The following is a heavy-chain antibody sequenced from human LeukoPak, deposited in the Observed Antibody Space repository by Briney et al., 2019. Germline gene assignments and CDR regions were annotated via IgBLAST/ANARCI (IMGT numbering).Heavy chain of an antibody. CDR1: GYSFTSYW. D-gene: IGHD5-18*01. J-gene: IGHJ4*02. CDR2: IYPGDSDT. V-gene: IGHV5-51*03. Sequence: GESLKISCKGSGYSFTSYWIGWVRQMPGKGLEWMGIIYPGDSDTRYSPSFQGQVTISADKSISTAYLQWSSLKASDTAMYYCARLSGYSYGYFFFPLDYWGQGTLVTVS. CDR3: ARLSGYSYGYFFFPLDY.